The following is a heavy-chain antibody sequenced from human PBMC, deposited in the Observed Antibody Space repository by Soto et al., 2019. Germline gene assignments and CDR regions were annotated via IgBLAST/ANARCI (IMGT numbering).Heavy chain of an antibody. CDR1: GFTFTSYG. CDR2: ISYDGNDK. V-gene: IGHV3-30*18. CDR3: AKDQGSSFHTFDY. Sequence: ESGGGVVQPGRSLRLSCAASGFTFTSYGIHWVRQAPGKGLEWVAVISYDGNDKKYADSVKGRFTISRDNSKNTLYLQLNSLRAEDTAMYYCAKDQGSSFHTFDYWGQGTLVTVSS. D-gene: IGHD6-13*01. J-gene: IGHJ4*02.